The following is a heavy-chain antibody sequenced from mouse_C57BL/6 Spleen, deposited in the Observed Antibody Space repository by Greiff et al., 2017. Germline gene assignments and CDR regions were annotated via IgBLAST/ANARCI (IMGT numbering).Heavy chain of an antibody. D-gene: IGHD2-4*01. J-gene: IGHJ4*01. Sequence: EVQLVESGGGLVKPGGSLKLSCAASGFTFSSYAMSWVRQTPEKRLEWVATISDGGSYTYYPDNVKGRFTISRDNAKNNLYLQMSHLKSEDTAMYYCARDGYYDYDVGAMDYWGQGTSVTVSS. CDR2: ISDGGSYT. CDR1: GFTFSSYA. V-gene: IGHV5-4*01. CDR3: ARDGYYDYDVGAMDY.